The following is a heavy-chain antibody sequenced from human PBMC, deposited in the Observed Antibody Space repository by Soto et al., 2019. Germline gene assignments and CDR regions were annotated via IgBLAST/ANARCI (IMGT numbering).Heavy chain of an antibody. D-gene: IGHD6-19*01. J-gene: IGHJ5*02. CDR1: GFTFSSYA. CDR3: ARGGPGLYSSGHHDPFDP. V-gene: IGHV3-30-3*01. Sequence: PGVSLRLSCAASGFTFSSYAMHWVRQAPGKGLEWVAVISYDGSNKYYADSVKGRFTISRDNSKNTLYLQMNSLRAEDTAVYYCARGGPGLYSSGHHDPFDPWGQGTLVTVSS. CDR2: ISYDGSNK.